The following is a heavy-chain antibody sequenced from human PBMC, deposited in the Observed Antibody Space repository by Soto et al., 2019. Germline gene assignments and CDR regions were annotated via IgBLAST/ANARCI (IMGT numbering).Heavy chain of an antibody. V-gene: IGHV4-31*03. CDR3: ARTKCSGGSCYSWSLDY. J-gene: IGHJ4*02. CDR1: GGSTTTGGYY. CDR2: RYYSEST. Sequence: SETLSLTCTVSGGSTTTGGYYWSWIRQLPGKGLEWIGHRYYSESTYHNPSLKSRVSISLDTSKNQFSLKLSFVTAADTAMYYCARTKCSGGSCYSWSLDYWGQGTPVTVS. D-gene: IGHD2-15*01.